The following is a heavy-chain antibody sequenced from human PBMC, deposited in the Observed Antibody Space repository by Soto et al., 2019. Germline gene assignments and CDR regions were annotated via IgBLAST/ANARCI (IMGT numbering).Heavy chain of an antibody. CDR2: IYYSGST. CDR1: GGSISSYY. V-gene: IGHV4-59*08. J-gene: IGHJ6*03. CDR3: ARLAHHYYYYYIDV. Sequence: SETLSLTCTVSGGSISSYYWSWIRQPPGKGLKWIGYIYYSGSTNYNPSLKSRVTISVDTSKNQFSLKLSSVTAADTAVYYCARLAHHYYYYYIDVWGKGTTVTVSS.